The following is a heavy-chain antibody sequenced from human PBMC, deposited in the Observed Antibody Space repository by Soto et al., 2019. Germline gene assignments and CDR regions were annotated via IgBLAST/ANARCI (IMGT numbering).Heavy chain of an antibody. CDR2: ISGTSPST. Sequence: EQSLRVSCAASGFTFSAYAMSWVRQAPGKGLEWVSAISGTSPSTYYADSVQGRFTISRDSSRKTLFFQMNTLIAEDTVFYFCATRIFGDDFWGRGTYVTGSS. J-gene: IGHJ4*02. V-gene: IGHV3-23*01. CDR1: GFTFSAYA. D-gene: IGHD3-3*01. CDR3: ATRIFGDDF.